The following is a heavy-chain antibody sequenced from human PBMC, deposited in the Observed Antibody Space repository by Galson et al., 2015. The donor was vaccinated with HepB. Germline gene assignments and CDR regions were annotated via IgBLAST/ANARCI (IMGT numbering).Heavy chain of an antibody. CDR1: GYTFTNYA. V-gene: IGHV7-4-1*02. Sequence: SVKVSCKASGYTFTNYAINWVRQAPGQGLEWMGWINTNTGEPTYAQAFTGRFVFSLDTSVTTAHLQISSLKPEDTAVYYCARVTSTHIFGRSRYSFYYYGMDVWGQGTTVTVPS. CDR2: INTNTGEP. J-gene: IGHJ6*02. D-gene: IGHD2-15*01. CDR3: ARVTSTHIFGRSRYSFYYYGMDV.